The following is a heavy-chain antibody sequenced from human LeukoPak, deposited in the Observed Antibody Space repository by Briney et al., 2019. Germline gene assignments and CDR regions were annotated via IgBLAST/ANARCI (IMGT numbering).Heavy chain of an antibody. V-gene: IGHV3-21*01. J-gene: IGHJ4*02. Sequence: GGSLRLSCAASGFAFNSYSMNWVRQAPGKGLEWVASITTSSTYMHYADSVKGRFTISRDNAKNSLYLQMNSLRADDTAVYFCTRHRYYFDYWGQGTLVTVSS. CDR2: ITTSSTYM. CDR3: TRHRYYFDY. CDR1: GFAFNSYS.